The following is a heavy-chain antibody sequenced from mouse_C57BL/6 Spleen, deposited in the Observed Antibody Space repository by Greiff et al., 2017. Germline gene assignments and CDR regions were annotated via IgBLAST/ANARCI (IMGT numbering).Heavy chain of an antibody. Sequence: VQGVESGAELVKPGASVKISCKASGYAFSSYWMNWVKQRPGKGLEWIGQIYPGDGDTNYNGKFKGKATLTADKSSSTAYMQLSSLTSEDSAVYFCARPGIFTTVVAGGLDYWGQGTTLTVSS. V-gene: IGHV1-80*01. CDR3: ARPGIFTTVVAGGLDY. CDR1: GYAFSSYW. J-gene: IGHJ2*01. CDR2: IYPGDGDT. D-gene: IGHD1-1*01.